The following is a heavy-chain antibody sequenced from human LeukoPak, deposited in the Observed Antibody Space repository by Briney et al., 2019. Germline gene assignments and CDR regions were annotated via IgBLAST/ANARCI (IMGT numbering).Heavy chain of an antibody. CDR2: ISGSGGAT. V-gene: IGHV3-23*01. D-gene: IGHD3-3*01. J-gene: IGHJ3*01. CDR3: AKDYADFGSAYFRAFDV. CDR1: GFPFGNYA. Sequence: GGSLRLSCVGSGFPFGNYAMSWVRQAPGKGLEWVSGISGSGGATYYINPAKGRFSISRDNSKSTLYLQMNSLRAEDTAIYYCAKDYADFGSAYFRAFDVWGQGTMVTVSS.